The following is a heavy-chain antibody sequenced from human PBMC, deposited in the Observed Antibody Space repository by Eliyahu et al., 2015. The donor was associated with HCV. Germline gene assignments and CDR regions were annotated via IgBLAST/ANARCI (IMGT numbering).Heavy chain of an antibody. V-gene: IGHV4-59*01. J-gene: IGHJ5*02. Sequence: QVQLQESGPGLVKPSETLSLTCTVSGGSIXTYYWSWIRQPPGKGXEWIGYIHYSGSTNYNPSLKSRVTISIDTSKNQFSLNLASVTAADTAVYYCASGGGGIAVAGTGGWFDPWGQGTLVTVSS. CDR3: ASGGGGIAVAGTGGWFDP. D-gene: IGHD6-19*01. CDR2: IHYSGST. CDR1: GGSIXTYY.